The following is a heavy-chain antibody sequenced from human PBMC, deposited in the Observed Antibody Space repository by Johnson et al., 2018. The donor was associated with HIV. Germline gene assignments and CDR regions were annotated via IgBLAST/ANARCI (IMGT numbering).Heavy chain of an antibody. CDR2: ISYDGSNK. Sequence: QVQLVESGGGVVQPGRSLRLSCEASGFIFSNHDMEWVRQAPGRGLEWVVSISYDGSNKYYGDSVKGRFTISRDNFKNTLYLQMNSLRAEDTAVYYCARDQVVEMATIIGDDAFDIWGQGTMVTVSS. V-gene: IGHV3-30*03. CDR1: GFIFSNHD. D-gene: IGHD5-24*01. CDR3: ARDQVVEMATIIGDDAFDI. J-gene: IGHJ3*02.